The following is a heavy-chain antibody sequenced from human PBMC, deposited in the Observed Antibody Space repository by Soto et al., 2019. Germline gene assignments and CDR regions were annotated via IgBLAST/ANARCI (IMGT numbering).Heavy chain of an antibody. J-gene: IGHJ3*02. CDR1: GYTFNRHD. D-gene: IGHD6-19*01. CDR3: AREGLYGSIQDNTFDI. Sequence: QVQLVQSGAEVKRSGASVRISCKASGYTFNRHDINWVRQATGQGPEWIGWMNPNSGNTGYAQKFQGRVTITRDSSITTAYMDRSSLTSEDTAIYYCAREGLYGSIQDNTFDIWGQGTMVSVSS. V-gene: IGHV1-8*01. CDR2: MNPNSGNT.